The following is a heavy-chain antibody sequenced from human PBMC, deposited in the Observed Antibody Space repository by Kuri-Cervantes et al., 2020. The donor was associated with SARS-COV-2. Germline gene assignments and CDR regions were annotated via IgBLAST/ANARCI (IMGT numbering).Heavy chain of an antibody. Sequence: GGSLSLSCAASGFTFSSYAMSCVRQAPGKGLVWVSRINPDGSYTNNADSVKGRFTLSRDNAKNMLFLQMNSLRAEDTAVYYCVRDGDHWNFDYWGQGTLVTVSS. CDR1: GFTFSSYA. CDR2: INPDGSYT. D-gene: IGHD1-1*01. V-gene: IGHV3-74*01. J-gene: IGHJ4*02. CDR3: VRDGDHWNFDY.